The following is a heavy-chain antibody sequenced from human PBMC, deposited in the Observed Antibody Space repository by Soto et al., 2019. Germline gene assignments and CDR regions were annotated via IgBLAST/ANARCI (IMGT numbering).Heavy chain of an antibody. Sequence: GGSLRLSCAASGFTFSSYGMHWVRQAPGKGLEWVAVIWYDGSNKYYADSVKGRFTISRDNSKNTLYLQMNSLRAEDTAVYYCAREGSGDIVVVPAAPNPNNYLDYWGQGTLVTVSS. CDR2: IWYDGSNK. J-gene: IGHJ4*02. V-gene: IGHV3-33*01. D-gene: IGHD2-2*01. CDR1: GFTFSSYG. CDR3: AREGSGDIVVVPAAPNPNNYLDY.